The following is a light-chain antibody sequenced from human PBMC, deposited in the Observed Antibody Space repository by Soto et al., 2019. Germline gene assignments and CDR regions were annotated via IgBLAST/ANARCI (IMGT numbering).Light chain of an antibody. CDR1: QSVRSS. J-gene: IGKJ1*01. Sequence: EIVLTQSPATLSLSPGERATLSCRATQSVRSSLAWYLQQPGQAPRLLIYDASKRATGIPARFSGSGSGTDFTLTISSLEPKDSAVYYCQQRSNWPGTFGQGTKVEIK. CDR2: DAS. V-gene: IGKV3-11*01. CDR3: QQRSNWPGT.